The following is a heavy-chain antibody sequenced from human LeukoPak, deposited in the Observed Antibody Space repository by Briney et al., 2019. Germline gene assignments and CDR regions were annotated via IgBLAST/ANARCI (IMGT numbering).Heavy chain of an antibody. CDR2: IYSGGST. D-gene: IGHD2-15*01. Sequence: GGSLRLSCAASGFTVSSNYMSWVRQAPGKGLEWVSVIYSGGSTYYADSVKGRFTIYRDNSKNTLYLQMNSLRAEDTAVYYCARVPCSGGSCYLDYWGQGTLVTVSS. CDR1: GFTVSSNY. V-gene: IGHV3-66*01. J-gene: IGHJ4*02. CDR3: ARVPCSGGSCYLDY.